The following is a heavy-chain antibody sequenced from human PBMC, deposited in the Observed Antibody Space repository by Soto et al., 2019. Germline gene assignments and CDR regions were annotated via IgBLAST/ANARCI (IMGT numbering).Heavy chain of an antibody. V-gene: IGHV3-23*01. CDR2: ISGSGGST. D-gene: IGHD3-9*01. CDR3: AKGCRSYDILTGQNQYYYYYGMDV. J-gene: IGHJ6*02. CDR1: GFTFSSYA. Sequence: GGSLRLSCAASGFTFSSYAMSWVRQAPGKGLEWVSAISGSGGSTYYADSVKGRFTISRDNSKNTLYLQMNSLRAEDTAVYYCAKGCRSYDILTGQNQYYYYYGMDVWGQGTTVTVSS.